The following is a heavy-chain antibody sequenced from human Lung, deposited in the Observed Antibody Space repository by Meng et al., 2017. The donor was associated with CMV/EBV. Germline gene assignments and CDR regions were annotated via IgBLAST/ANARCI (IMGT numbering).Heavy chain of an antibody. J-gene: IGHJ1*01. CDR1: GFTLSSYW. D-gene: IGHD6-13*01. CDR3: AGTAAAGISCSEYFQH. V-gene: IGHV3-7*01. CDR2: IKQDGSEK. Sequence: AGSLRLSCAASGFTLSSYWMSWVRQAPGKWLEWVANIKQDGSEKYYVDSVKGRFTISRDNAKNSMYLQMNSLRAEDTAVYYCAGTAAAGISCSEYFQHWGQGTXVTVAS.